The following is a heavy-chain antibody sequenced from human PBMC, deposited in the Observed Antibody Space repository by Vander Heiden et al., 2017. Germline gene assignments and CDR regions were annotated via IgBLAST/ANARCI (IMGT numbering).Heavy chain of an antibody. CDR3: AKDPGAAACPDY. V-gene: IGHV3-23*01. D-gene: IGHD6-25*01. CDR1: GFSFSSSA. Sequence: EVQLLESGGGLVQPGGSLRLSCAASGFSFSSSAMSWVRQAPGKGLDWVSAISGTGGSTYYADAVKGRFTISRDNSKNTLFLKMKCMRAEDTAVYYSAKDPGAAACPDYWGQGTLVTVSS. J-gene: IGHJ4*02. CDR2: ISGTGGST.